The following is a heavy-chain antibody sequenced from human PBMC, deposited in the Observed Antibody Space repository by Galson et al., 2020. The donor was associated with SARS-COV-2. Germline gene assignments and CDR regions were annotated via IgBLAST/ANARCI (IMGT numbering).Heavy chain of an antibody. CDR2: ISAYNGNT. Sequence: ASVKVSCKASGYTFTSYGISWVRQAPGQGLEWMGWISAYNGNTNYVQKLQGRVTMTTDTSTSTAYMELRSLRSDDTAVYYCARGRIAGRWPTTNHYYDYGMDVWGQGTTVTVSS. D-gene: IGHD4-17*01. CDR1: GYTFTSYG. V-gene: IGHV1-18*04. CDR3: ARGRIAGRWPTTNHYYDYGMDV. J-gene: IGHJ6*02.